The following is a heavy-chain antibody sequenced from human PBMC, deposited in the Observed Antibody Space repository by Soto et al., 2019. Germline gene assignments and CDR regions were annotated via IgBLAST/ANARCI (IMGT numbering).Heavy chain of an antibody. CDR3: ANESMPEHYGNTLFDY. Sequence: QLLESGGGLIQPGGSLRLSCEASGFSFRSYALSWVRQAPGKGLEWVSTFSAGGRAYYADSVKGRFTIATDTSKNTLLLQARSLRAEDTAVYYCANESMPEHYGNTLFDYWGQGTRVTVSS. CDR2: FSAGGRA. CDR1: GFSFRSYA. V-gene: IGHV3-23*01. J-gene: IGHJ4*02. D-gene: IGHD4-4*01.